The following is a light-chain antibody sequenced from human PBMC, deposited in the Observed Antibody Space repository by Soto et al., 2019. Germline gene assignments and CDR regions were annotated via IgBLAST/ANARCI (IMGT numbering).Light chain of an antibody. Sequence: DLQLTQSPSFLSASVGDRVTITCRASQGINTFLAWYQQKPGKAPKVLIYDASRLHSGVPSRFSGSGSGTEFTLSINSLLPEYFATYFCQQLSTYSSFGGGTKVEIK. CDR3: QQLSTYSS. CDR1: QGINTF. CDR2: DAS. V-gene: IGKV1-9*01. J-gene: IGKJ4*01.